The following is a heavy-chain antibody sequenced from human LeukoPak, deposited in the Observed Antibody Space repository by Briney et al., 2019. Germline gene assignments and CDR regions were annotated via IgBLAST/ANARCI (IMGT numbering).Heavy chain of an antibody. D-gene: IGHD2-2*02. V-gene: IGHV1-2*02. CDR3: ARGVDTEYFDY. J-gene: IGHJ4*02. Sequence: GASVKVSCKASGYTFTGYYMHWVRQAPEQGVEWMGWINPNSGGTKYAQKFQDRVTMTRDTSISTAYMELSRLRSDDTAVYYCARGVDTEYFDYWGQGTLVTVSS. CDR2: INPNSGGT. CDR1: GYTFTGYY.